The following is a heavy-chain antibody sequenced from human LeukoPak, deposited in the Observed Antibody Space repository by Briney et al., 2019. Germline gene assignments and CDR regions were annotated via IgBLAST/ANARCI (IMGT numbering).Heavy chain of an antibody. CDR3: ARGSRVSGIAAAGAEYFQH. J-gene: IGHJ1*01. CDR2: INTNTGNP. CDR1: GYTFTIYA. Sequence: ASVKVSCKASGYTFTIYAMNWVRQAPGQGREWVGWINTNTGNPTYAQGFTGRFVFSLDTSVSTAYLQISSLKAEGTAVYYCARGSRVSGIAAAGAEYFQHWGQGTLVTVSS. V-gene: IGHV7-4-1*02. D-gene: IGHD6-13*01.